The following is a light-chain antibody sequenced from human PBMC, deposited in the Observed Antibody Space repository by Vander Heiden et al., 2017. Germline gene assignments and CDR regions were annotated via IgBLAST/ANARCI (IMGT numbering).Light chain of an antibody. CDR1: SSDAGGYKY. Sequence: QSALTQPPSASGSPGQSVTVSCTGTSSDAGGYKYVSWYQQHPGKAPKLMIYEVTKRPSGVPDRFSGSKSGNTASLTVSGLQAEDEADYYCISYAGSNNLVFGGGTKLTVL. CDR2: EVT. CDR3: ISYAGSNNLV. V-gene: IGLV2-8*01. J-gene: IGLJ2*01.